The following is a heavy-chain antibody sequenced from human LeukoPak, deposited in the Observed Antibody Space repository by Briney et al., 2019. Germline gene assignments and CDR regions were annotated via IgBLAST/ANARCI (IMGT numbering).Heavy chain of an antibody. J-gene: IGHJ4*02. CDR2: IYHSGST. CDR1: GGSISSSNW. V-gene: IGHV4-4*02. Sequence: SETLSLTCAVSGGSISSSNWWGWVRQPPGKGLEWIGEIYHSGSTNYNPSLKSRVTISVDKSKNQFSLKLSSVTAADTAVYYCARSQDSSSWYGEGFDYWGQGTLVTVSS. CDR3: ARSQDSSSWYGEGFDY. D-gene: IGHD6-13*01.